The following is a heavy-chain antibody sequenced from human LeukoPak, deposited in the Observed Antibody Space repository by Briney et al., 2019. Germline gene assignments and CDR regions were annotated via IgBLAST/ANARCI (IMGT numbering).Heavy chain of an antibody. CDR3: ARGGGRYCSSTSCYPFDY. D-gene: IGHD2-2*01. J-gene: IGHJ4*02. CDR2: ISGSGSTI. V-gene: IGHV3-11*04. CDR1: GFTFSDYY. Sequence: GGSLRLSCAASGFTFSDYYMSWIRQAPGKGLGWVSYISGSGSTIDYADSVKGRFTISRDNAKNSLYLQMNSLRAEDTAVYYCARGGGRYCSSTSCYPFDYWGQGTLVTVSS.